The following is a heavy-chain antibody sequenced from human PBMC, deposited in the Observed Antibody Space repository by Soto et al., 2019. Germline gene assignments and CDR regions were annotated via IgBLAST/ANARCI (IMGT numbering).Heavy chain of an antibody. CDR2: IFYTGTT. J-gene: IGHJ6*02. Sequence: SETLSLTCPVTGGSVFSSSSLWVWVRQSPGKGLEWLGQIFYTGTTYYNPSLGSRITMSVDSSNSLFSLRLSSVTAADTAVYYCARGRGYSYGYYYYGMDVWGQGTTVTVSS. CDR3: ARGRGYSYGYYYYGMDV. D-gene: IGHD5-18*01. CDR1: GGSVFSSSSL. V-gene: IGHV4-39*02.